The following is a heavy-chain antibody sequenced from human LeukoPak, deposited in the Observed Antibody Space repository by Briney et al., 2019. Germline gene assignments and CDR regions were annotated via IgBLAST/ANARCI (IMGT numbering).Heavy chain of an antibody. CDR1: GGSISSSSYY. D-gene: IGHD3-10*01. J-gene: IGHJ5*02. CDR2: IYYSGST. V-gene: IGHV4-39*02. Sequence: PSETLSLTCTVSGGSISSSSYYWGWIRQPPGKGLEWIGSIYYSGSTYYNPSLKSRVTISVDTSKNQFSLRLSSVTAADTAVYYCARESSSSGNWFDPWGQGTLVTVSS. CDR3: ARESSSSGNWFDP.